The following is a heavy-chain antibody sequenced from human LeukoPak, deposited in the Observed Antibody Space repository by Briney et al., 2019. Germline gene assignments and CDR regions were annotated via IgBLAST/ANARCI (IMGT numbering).Heavy chain of an antibody. CDR1: GYIFTTHW. CDR2: VYPGDSNT. D-gene: IGHD3-10*01. J-gene: IGHJ5*02. Sequence: GESLKISCKASGYIFTTHWIGWVRQKPGKGLEWMGIVYPGDSNTRYSPSFQGQVTISADKSTNTAYLQWNSLRASDTAIYYCARRSNYYGSGAYLPNWFDPWGQGTRVTASS. V-gene: IGHV5-51*01. CDR3: ARRSNYYGSGAYLPNWFDP.